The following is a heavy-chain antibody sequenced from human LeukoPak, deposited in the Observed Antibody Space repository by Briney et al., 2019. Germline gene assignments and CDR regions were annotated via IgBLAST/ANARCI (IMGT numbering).Heavy chain of an antibody. V-gene: IGHV3-9*01. J-gene: IGHJ3*02. Sequence: GRSLRLSCAASGFTFDDYAMHWVRQAPGKGLEWVSGISWNSGSIGYADSVKGRFTIFRDNAKNSLYLQMNSLRAEDTALYYCAKLDGQREAFDIWGQGTMVTVSS. CDR1: GFTFDDYA. D-gene: IGHD5-24*01. CDR3: AKLDGQREAFDI. CDR2: ISWNSGSI.